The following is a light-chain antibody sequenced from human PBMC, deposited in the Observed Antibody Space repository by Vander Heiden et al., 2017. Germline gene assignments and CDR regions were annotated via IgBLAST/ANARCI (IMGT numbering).Light chain of an antibody. V-gene: IGKV1-12*01. CDR1: QDVSNW. J-gene: IGKJ4*01. CDR3: QQANSFPLT. CDR2: STS. Sequence: IQMTQSPSSVSASVGDRVTITCRASQDVSNWLAWYQQKPGKAPKLLIYSTSSLQSGVPSRFSGSGSGTDVTLTISSLQPEYFATYYCQQANSFPLTFGGGTKVEIK.